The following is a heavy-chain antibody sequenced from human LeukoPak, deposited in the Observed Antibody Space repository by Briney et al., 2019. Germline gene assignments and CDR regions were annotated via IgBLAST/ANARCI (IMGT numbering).Heavy chain of an antibody. V-gene: IGHV4-59*01. Sequence: SETLSLTCSVSGGSISSYHWSWIRQPPGKGLEWIGYIYYSGSTNYNPSLKSRVTISVDTSKNQFSLKLSSVTAADTAVYYCARRLRGYSSSWSWRINWFDPWGQGTLVTVSS. D-gene: IGHD6-13*01. J-gene: IGHJ5*02. CDR3: ARRLRGYSSSWSWRINWFDP. CDR2: IYYSGST. CDR1: GGSISSYH.